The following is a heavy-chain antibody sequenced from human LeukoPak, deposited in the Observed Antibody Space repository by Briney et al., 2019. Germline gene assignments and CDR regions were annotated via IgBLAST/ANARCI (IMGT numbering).Heavy chain of an antibody. V-gene: IGHV1-18*01. Sequence: ASVKVSCKASGYTFTSYGISWVRQAPGQGREWMGWISAYNGNTNYAQKLQGRVTMTTDTSTSTAYMELRSLRSDDTAVYYCAREWYCSSTSCPNYYGMDVWGQGTTVTVSS. CDR2: ISAYNGNT. CDR3: AREWYCSSTSCPNYYGMDV. CDR1: GYTFTSYG. D-gene: IGHD2-2*01. J-gene: IGHJ6*02.